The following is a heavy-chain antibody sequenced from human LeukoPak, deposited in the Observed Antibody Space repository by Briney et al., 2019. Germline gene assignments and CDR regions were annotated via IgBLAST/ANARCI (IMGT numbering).Heavy chain of an antibody. CDR3: ARDIGGSGSY. V-gene: IGHV3-72*01. Sequence: GGSLRLSCTASGFTFGDYAMSWVRQAPGKGLGWVGRTRNKANSYTTEYAASVKGRFTISRDDSKNSLYLQMNSLKTEDTAVYYCARDIGGSGSYWGQGTLVTVSS. CDR2: TRNKANSYTT. CDR1: GFTFGDYA. J-gene: IGHJ4*02. D-gene: IGHD3-10*01.